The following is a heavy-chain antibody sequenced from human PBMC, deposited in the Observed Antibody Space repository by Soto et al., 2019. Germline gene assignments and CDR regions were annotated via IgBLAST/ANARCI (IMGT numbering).Heavy chain of an antibody. D-gene: IGHD3-9*01. CDR1: GGAINDHY. Sequence: PSETLSLTCILSGGAINDHYWSFIRQPPGKGLEWIGYIYYNGNTNYNPSLESRVTISVDRSRNQFSLRLTSLTAADTAVYYCARVRTGYFDYWGRGALVTVSS. V-gene: IGHV4-59*11. CDR2: IYYNGNT. CDR3: ARVRTGYFDY. J-gene: IGHJ4*02.